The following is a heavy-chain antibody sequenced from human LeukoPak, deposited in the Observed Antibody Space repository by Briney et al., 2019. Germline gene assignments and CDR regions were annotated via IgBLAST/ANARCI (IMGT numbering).Heavy chain of an antibody. J-gene: IGHJ4*02. V-gene: IGHV3-33*01. CDR3: ARDFDGANGDLDY. D-gene: IGHD3-9*01. CDR2: IWYDGSNI. CDR1: GFTFSNYG. Sequence: PGGSLRLSCAASGFTFSNYGMHWVRQAPGKGLEWVTVIWYDGSNIYYADSVKGRFTISRDNSKNTLYLQMNSLRAEDTAVYYCARDFDGANGDLDYWGQGTLVTVSS.